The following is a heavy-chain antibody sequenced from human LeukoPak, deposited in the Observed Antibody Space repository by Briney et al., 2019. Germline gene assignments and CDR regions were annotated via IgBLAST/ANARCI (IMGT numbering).Heavy chain of an antibody. CDR2: ISSYGDNT. J-gene: IGHJ4*02. D-gene: IGHD4-23*01. CDR1: GFTFSDYT. V-gene: IGHV3-64*01. CDR3: ARATNSYGGNSDY. Sequence: PGGSLRLSCVASGFTFSDYTMHWVRQAPGKGLEYVSAISSYGDNTYYANSVKDRFTTSRDNSKNTLYLQMGSLRADDMAVYYCARATNSYGGNSDYWGQGTLVTVSS.